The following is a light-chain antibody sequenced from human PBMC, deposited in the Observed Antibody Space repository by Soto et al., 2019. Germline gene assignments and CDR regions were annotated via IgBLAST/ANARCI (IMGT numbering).Light chain of an antibody. J-gene: IGLJ1*01. Sequence: QSVLTQAASVSGSPGQSITISCTGTSSDVGGYNYVSWYQQFPGKVPKLLIYNVSNRPSGVSNRFSGSKSGNTASLTISGLQAEDEADYFCTSTRGSLYVFGTGTKVTVL. CDR3: TSTRGSLYV. V-gene: IGLV2-14*01. CDR2: NVS. CDR1: SSDVGGYNY.